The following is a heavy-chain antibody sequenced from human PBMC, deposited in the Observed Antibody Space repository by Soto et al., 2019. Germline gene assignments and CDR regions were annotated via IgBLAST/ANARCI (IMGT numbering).Heavy chain of an antibody. V-gene: IGHV5-51*01. Sequence: GESLKISCKGSGYSFTSYWIGWVRQMPGKGLEWMGIIYPGDSDTRYSPSFQGQVTISADKSISTAYLQWSSLKASDTAMYYCARGNYYGSGFPKGEAFDIWGKGTMVTVSS. J-gene: IGHJ3*02. D-gene: IGHD3-10*01. CDR2: IYPGDSDT. CDR1: GYSFTSYW. CDR3: ARGNYYGSGFPKGEAFDI.